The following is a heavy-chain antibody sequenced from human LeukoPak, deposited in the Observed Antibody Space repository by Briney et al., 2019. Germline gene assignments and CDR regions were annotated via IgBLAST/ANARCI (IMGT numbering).Heavy chain of an antibody. D-gene: IGHD3-3*01. J-gene: IGHJ6*03. CDR2: IIPIFGTA. V-gene: IGHV1-69*13. Sequence: SVKVSCKASGGTFSSYAISWVRQAPGQGLEWMGGIIPIFGTANYAQKFQGRVTITADESTSTAYMELSSLRSEDTAVYYCAAHEGITIFGVVIINYYMDVWGKGTTVTISS. CDR3: AAHEGITIFGVVIINYYMDV. CDR1: GGTFSSYA.